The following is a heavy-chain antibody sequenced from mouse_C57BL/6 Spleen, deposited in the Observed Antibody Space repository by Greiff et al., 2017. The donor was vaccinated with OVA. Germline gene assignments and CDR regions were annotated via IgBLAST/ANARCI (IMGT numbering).Heavy chain of an antibody. D-gene: IGHD1-1*01. CDR2: ISSGSSTI. Sequence: DVKLVESGGGLVKPGGSLKLSCAASGFTFSDYGMHWVRQAPEKGLEWVAYISSGSSTIYYADTVKGRFTISRDNAKNTLFLQMTSLRSEDTAMYYCARNYYGSSPSDYWGQGTTLTVSS. CDR3: ARNYYGSSPSDY. CDR1: GFTFSDYG. V-gene: IGHV5-17*01. J-gene: IGHJ2*01.